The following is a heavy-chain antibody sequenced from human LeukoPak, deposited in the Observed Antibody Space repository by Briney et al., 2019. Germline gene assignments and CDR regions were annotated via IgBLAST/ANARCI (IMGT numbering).Heavy chain of an antibody. D-gene: IGHD3-10*01. CDR3: AKHFGELYTFDY. J-gene: IGHJ4*02. Sequence: PGGSLRLSCAASGFTFRNYIMNWVRQAPGKGLEWVSAISGSGGSTYYADSVKGRFTISRDNSKNTLYLQMNSLRAEDTAVYYCAKHFGELYTFDYWGQGTLVTVSS. CDR2: ISGSGGST. V-gene: IGHV3-23*01. CDR1: GFTFRNYI.